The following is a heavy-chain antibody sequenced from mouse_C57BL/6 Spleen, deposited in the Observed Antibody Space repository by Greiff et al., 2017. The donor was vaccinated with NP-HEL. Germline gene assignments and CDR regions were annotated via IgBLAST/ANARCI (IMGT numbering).Heavy chain of an antibody. D-gene: IGHD3-2*02. V-gene: IGHV1-61*01. CDR2: IYPSDSET. J-gene: IGHJ2*01. Sequence: QVQLQQPGAELVRPGSSVKLSCKASGYTFTSYWMDWVKQRPGQGLEWIGNIYPSDSETHYNQKFKDKATLTVDKSSSTAYMQLSSLTSEDSAVYYCARGGAAQAPGYWGQGTTLTVSS. CDR3: ARGGAAQAPGY. CDR1: GYTFTSYW.